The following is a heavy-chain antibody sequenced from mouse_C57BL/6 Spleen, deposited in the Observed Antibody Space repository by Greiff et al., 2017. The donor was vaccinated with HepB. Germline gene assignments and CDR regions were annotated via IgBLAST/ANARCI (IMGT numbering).Heavy chain of an antibody. CDR2: ISSGSSTI. CDR3: ARDYYDYGAFDY. Sequence: EVHLVESGGGLVKPGGSLKLSCAASGFTFSDYGMHWVRQAPEKGLEWVAYISSGSSTIYYADTVKGRFTISRDNAKNTLFLQMTSLRSEDTAMYYCARDYYDYGAFDYWGQGTTLTVSS. D-gene: IGHD2-4*01. J-gene: IGHJ2*01. CDR1: GFTFSDYG. V-gene: IGHV5-17*01.